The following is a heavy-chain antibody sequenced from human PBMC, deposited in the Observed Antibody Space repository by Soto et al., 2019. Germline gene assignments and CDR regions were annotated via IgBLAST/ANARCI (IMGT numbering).Heavy chain of an antibody. CDR3: AKEDSLVVVADY. D-gene: IGHD2-15*01. CDR2: ISYDGSNK. CDR1: GFTFRSYG. V-gene: IGHV3-30*18. Sequence: QVQLVESGGGVVQPGRSPKLSCAASGFTFRSYGMHWVRQAPGKGLEWVAVISYDGSNKYYADSVKGRFTISRDNSKNTLYLQMNSLRPEDTAVYYCAKEDSLVVVADYWGQGTLVTVSS. J-gene: IGHJ4*02.